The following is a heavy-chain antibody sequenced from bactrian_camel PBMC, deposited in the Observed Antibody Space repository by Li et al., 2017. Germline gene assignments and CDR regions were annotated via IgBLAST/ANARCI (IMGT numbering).Heavy chain of an antibody. J-gene: IGHJ4*01. CDR1: GFTFSDYD. Sequence: VQLVESGGGLVQPGGSLRLSCAASGFTFSDYDMSWVRQAPGEEREGVTTSLSGGKSTYYADSVKGRFTISRDSAKNTVYLQMNSPKPEDTAMYYCAGKEAHCSGGDKYWGQGTQVTV. D-gene: IGHD2*01. CDR2: SLSGGKST. V-gene: IGHV3S40*01. CDR3: AGKEAHCSGGDKY.